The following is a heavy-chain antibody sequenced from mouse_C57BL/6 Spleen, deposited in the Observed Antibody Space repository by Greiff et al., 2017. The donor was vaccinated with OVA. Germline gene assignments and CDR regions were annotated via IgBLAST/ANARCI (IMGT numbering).Heavy chain of an antibody. J-gene: IGHJ2*01. CDR1: GYTFTSYW. Sequence: QVQLQQSGAELAKPGASVKLSCKASGYTFTSYWMHWVKQRPGQGLEWIGYINPSSGYTKYNQKYKDKATLTAYKSSSTTYMQLSSLTYADTAVYYCARSGDYWGQGTTLTVSS. CDR3: ARSGDY. D-gene: IGHD3-2*02. V-gene: IGHV1-7*01. CDR2: INPSSGYT.